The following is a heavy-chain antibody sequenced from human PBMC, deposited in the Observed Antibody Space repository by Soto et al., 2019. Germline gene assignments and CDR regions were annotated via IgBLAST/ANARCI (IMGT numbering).Heavy chain of an antibody. CDR1: GYTFTGYY. D-gene: IGHD6-19*01. J-gene: IGHJ4*02. CDR3: ARDYSVVVAGHRPY. CDR2: INPNSGGT. Sequence: ASVKVSCKASGYTFTGYYMHWVRQAPGQGLEWMGWINPNSGGTNYAQKFQGRVTMTRDTSISTAYMELSRLRSDDTAVYYCARDYSVVVAGHRPYWGQGTLVTVSS. V-gene: IGHV1-2*02.